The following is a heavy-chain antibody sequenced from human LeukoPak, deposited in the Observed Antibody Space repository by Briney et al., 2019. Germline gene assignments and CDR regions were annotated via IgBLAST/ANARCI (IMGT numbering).Heavy chain of an antibody. V-gene: IGHV3-21*01. CDR2: ISSSSSYI. CDR1: GFTFSSYS. J-gene: IGHJ1*01. D-gene: IGHD2-15*01. CDR3: ARSAGYCGGSSCYLEYFQH. Sequence: AGGSLRLSCAASGFTFSSYSMNWVRQAPGKGLEWVSSISSSSSYIYYADSVKGRFTISRDNAKNSLYLHVNSLRAEDTAVYYCARSAGYCGGSSCYLEYFQHWGPGTLVTVSS.